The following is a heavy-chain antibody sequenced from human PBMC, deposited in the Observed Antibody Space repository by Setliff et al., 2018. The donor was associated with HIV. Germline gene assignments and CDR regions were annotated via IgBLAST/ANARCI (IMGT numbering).Heavy chain of an antibody. Sequence: SETLSLTCTISAGSISNFYWSWIRQPPGKALEWIGYIHYSENSNYNPSLKSRVSMSVDTSKNQFSLRLSSVTAADTAVYYRARVRIAVAGAGGWFDPWGQGTLVTVSS. J-gene: IGHJ5*02. CDR1: AGSISNFY. CDR2: IHYSENS. CDR3: ARVRIAVAGAGGWFDP. D-gene: IGHD6-19*01. V-gene: IGHV4-59*01.